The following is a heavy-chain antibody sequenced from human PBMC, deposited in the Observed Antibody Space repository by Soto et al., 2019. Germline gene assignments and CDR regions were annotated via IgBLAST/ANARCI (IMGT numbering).Heavy chain of an antibody. CDR2: ISVYNGNI. CDR1: GYMFNTYG. CDR3: ARKNGPVDYFLTLEY. D-gene: IGHD3-3*01. V-gene: IGHV1-18*01. Sequence: QVQLLQSGAEVKKPGASVKVSCKASGYMFNTYGITWVRQAPGQGREWMGWISVYNGNIDYAQKFEGRVTMTTDTSRSASYMELKRMTSDFTVVYYWARKNGPVDYFLTLEYGGQGTKVGVSS. J-gene: IGHJ4*02.